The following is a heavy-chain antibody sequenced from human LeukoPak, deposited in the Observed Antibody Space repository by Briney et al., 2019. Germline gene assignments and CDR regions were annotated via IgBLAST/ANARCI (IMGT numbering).Heavy chain of an antibody. J-gene: IGHJ4*02. CDR2: INHSGST. CDR3: ARGRGRFETPYYFDY. Sequence: PSETLSLTCTVSGGSISSGGYYWSWIRQPPGKRLEWIGEINHSGSTNYNPSLKSRVTISVDTSKNQFSLKLSSVTAADTAVYYCARGRGRFETPYYFDYWGQGTLVTVSS. V-gene: IGHV4-39*07. CDR1: GGSISSGGYY. D-gene: IGHD2-15*01.